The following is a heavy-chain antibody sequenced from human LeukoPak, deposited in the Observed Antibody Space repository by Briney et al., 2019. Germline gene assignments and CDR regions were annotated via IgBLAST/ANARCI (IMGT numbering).Heavy chain of an antibody. Sequence: GGSLRLSCAASGFTFSDEWMNWVRQAPGKGVEWVGRIKSQSDGGTTDYASPVKCRFTISRDYSRSTLNLLMISLSIEDTAVYFFYSRRYSNIRTKVLRYYWGQGTLVTVSS. V-gene: IGHV3-15*01. CDR3: YSRRYSNIRTKVLRYY. CDR2: IKSQSDGGTT. D-gene: IGHD5-12*01. CDR1: GFTFSDEW. J-gene: IGHJ4*02.